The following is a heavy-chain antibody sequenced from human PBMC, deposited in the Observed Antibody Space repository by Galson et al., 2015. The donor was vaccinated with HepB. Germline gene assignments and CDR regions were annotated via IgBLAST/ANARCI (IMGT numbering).Heavy chain of an antibody. CDR2: IYYGGSI. Sequence: SETLSLTCTVSGGSISSSHRYWGWIRQSPGKGLEWIGSIYYGGSIYYNPSLKNRVTISVDTTKNQLSLEIYSVTAADTAVYYCARDVDTAMVYINNWGQGTLVTISS. CDR1: GGSISSSHRY. CDR3: ARDVDTAMVYINN. J-gene: IGHJ4*02. D-gene: IGHD5-18*01. V-gene: IGHV4-39*07.